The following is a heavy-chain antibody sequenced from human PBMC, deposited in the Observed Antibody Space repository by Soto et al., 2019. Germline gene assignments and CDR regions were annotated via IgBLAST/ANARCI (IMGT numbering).Heavy chain of an antibody. CDR1: GYTFTSYY. Sequence: ASVKVSCKASGYTFTSYYMHWVRQAPGQGLEWMGIINPSGGSTSYAQKFQGRVTMTRDTSTSTVYMELSSLRSEDTAVYYCARDRVAVAGSGSWFDPRGQGTLVTVSS. V-gene: IGHV1-46*01. CDR2: INPSGGST. J-gene: IGHJ5*02. D-gene: IGHD6-19*01. CDR3: ARDRVAVAGSGSWFDP.